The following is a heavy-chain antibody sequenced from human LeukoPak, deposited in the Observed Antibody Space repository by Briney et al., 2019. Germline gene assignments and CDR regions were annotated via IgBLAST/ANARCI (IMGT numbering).Heavy chain of an antibody. J-gene: IGHJ4*02. D-gene: IGHD6-19*01. CDR2: MYYSGNT. V-gene: IGHV4-59*12. CDR3: ARVGGWRPDY. CDR1: GGSISSYY. Sequence: SETLSLTCTVSGGSISSYYWSWIRQPPGKGLEWIGHMYYSGNTDYNPSLKSRVTISIDTSKNQFSLKLSSVTAADTAVYYCARVGGWRPDYWGQGTLVTVSS.